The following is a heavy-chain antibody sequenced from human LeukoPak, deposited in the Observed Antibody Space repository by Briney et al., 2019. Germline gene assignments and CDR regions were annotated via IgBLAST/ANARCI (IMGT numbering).Heavy chain of an antibody. V-gene: IGHV4-34*01. Sequence: SETLSLTCAVYGGSFSGYYWSWIRQPPGKGLEWIGEINHSGSTNYNPSLKSRVTISVDTSKNQFSLKLSYVTAADTAVYYCAVFEVAAAIDYWGQGTLVTVSS. CDR3: AVFEVAAAIDY. D-gene: IGHD2-15*01. CDR1: GGSFSGYY. J-gene: IGHJ4*02. CDR2: INHSGST.